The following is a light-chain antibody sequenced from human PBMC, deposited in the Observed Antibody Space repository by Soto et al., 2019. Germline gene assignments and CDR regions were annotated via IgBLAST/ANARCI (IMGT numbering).Light chain of an antibody. V-gene: IGKV1-39*01. CDR3: QPTSCTWT. Sequence: DIQMTQSPSSLPASVGDRVTITCRASQSISDDVNWYQQKPGKAPNLLIYAASSLQSGLPSRFSGSVSGTDFILTISSLQPEDFATCYGQPTSCTWTFGQGTKVEIK. CDR2: AAS. CDR1: QSISDD. J-gene: IGKJ1*01.